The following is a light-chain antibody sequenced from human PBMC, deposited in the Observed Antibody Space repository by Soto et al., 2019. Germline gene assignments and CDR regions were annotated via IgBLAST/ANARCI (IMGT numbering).Light chain of an antibody. CDR3: QQYDSIPFT. J-gene: IGKJ3*01. Sequence: DIQTTQSPSSLSASVGDRVTITCRASQDISKYLNWYQQKPGKAPKLLIYDASNLEAGVPSRFSGTGSGTFYTLTISSLHPDDFAAYHCQQYDSIPFTFGPGT. CDR2: DAS. V-gene: IGKV1-33*01. CDR1: QDISKY.